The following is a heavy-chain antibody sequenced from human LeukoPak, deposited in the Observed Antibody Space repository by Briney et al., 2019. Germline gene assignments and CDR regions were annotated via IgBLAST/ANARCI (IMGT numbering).Heavy chain of an antibody. J-gene: IGHJ5*02. D-gene: IGHD3-3*01. CDR2: GSESGGT. Sequence: SETLSLTCAVYGGSLNGHYWGWIRQPPGKGLEWIGEGSESGGTKFNPSLKSRVTISADTSKNQFSLKVKSVTAADTAVYYCAKNGQSGFSFDPWGQGTLVTVSS. CDR1: GGSLNGHY. CDR3: AKNGQSGFSFDP. V-gene: IGHV4-34*01.